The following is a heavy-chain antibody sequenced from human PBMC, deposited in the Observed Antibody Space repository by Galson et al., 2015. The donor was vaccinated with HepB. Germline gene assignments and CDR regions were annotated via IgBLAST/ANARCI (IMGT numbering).Heavy chain of an antibody. CDR2: ISYDGSNK. CDR3: ARDERVAYCGGDCYSDAFDI. J-gene: IGHJ3*02. Sequence: SLRLSCAASGFTFSSYAMHWVRQAPGKGLEWVAVISYDGSNKYYADSVKGRFTISRDNSKNTLYLQMNSLRAEDTAVYYCARDERVAYCGGDCYSDAFDIWGQGTMVTVSS. CDR1: GFTFSSYA. D-gene: IGHD2-21*02. V-gene: IGHV3-30*04.